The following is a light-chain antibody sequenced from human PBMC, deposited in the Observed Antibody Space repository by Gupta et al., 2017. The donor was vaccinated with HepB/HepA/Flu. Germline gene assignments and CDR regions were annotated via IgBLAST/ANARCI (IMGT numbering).Light chain of an antibody. CDR3: MQATQFPWT. CDR2: KIS. CDR1: QRLVHSDGNTY. J-gene: IGKJ1*01. V-gene: IGKV2-24*01. Sequence: DIVMTQTPLSSPVTLGQPASISCRSSQRLVHSDGNTYLSWLQQRPGQPPRLLIYKISNRVSGVPDRFSGSGAGTDFTLKISRVEAEDVGVYYCMQATQFPWTFGQGTKVEIK.